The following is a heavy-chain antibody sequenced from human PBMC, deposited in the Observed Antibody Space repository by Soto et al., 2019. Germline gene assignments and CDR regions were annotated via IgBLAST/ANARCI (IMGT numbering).Heavy chain of an antibody. D-gene: IGHD4-17*01. CDR3: ARVLRDYGDYVHGFDY. Sequence: PSVTKSVTCTVAGGNIISGGCYWSWIRQHPGKGLEWIGYIYYSGSTYYTPSLKSRVTISVDTSKNQFSLKLSSVTAADTAVYYCARVLRDYGDYVHGFDYWGQGTLVTVSS. J-gene: IGHJ4*02. CDR2: IYYSGST. V-gene: IGHV4-31*03. CDR1: GGNIISGGCY.